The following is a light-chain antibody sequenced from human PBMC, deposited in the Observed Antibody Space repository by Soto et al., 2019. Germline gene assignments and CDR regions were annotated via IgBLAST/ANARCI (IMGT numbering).Light chain of an antibody. V-gene: IGKV3-15*01. CDR3: QQYNKWPPWT. J-gene: IGKJ1*01. CDR1: QSVSSSY. CDR2: GAS. Sequence: IVLTQSPGTLSLSPGERATLSCRASQSVSSSYLAWYQQKPGQAPRLLIYGASTRATGIPARFSGSGSGTEFTLTISSLQSEDFAVYYCQQYNKWPPWTFGQGTKVEIK.